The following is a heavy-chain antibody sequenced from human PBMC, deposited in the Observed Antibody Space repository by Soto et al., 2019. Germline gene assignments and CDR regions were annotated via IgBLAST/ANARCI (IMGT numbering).Heavy chain of an antibody. CDR3: AREGLMILVETDAFDI. CDR2: ISSSSSYT. J-gene: IGHJ3*02. V-gene: IGHV3-11*06. CDR1: GFTFSDYY. Sequence: QVQLVESGGGLVKPGGSLRLSCAASGFTFSDYYMSWMRQAPGKGLEWVSYISSSSSYTNYADSVKGRFTITRDNAKNTLYLQMNRLRAEATAVYYCAREGLMILVETDAFDIWGQGTMVTVSS. D-gene: IGHD3-22*01.